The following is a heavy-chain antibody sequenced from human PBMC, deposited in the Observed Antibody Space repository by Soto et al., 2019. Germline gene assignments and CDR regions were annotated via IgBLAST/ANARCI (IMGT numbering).Heavy chain of an antibody. J-gene: IGHJ4*02. D-gene: IGHD6-13*01. CDR2: IYYTGST. CDR3: ARGMSTSWFPEQGGFDY. V-gene: IGHV4-31*03. CDR1: GGSISSEGYY. Sequence: QVQLQESGPGMVKPSQTLSLTCTVPGGSISSEGYYWNWIRQHPGKGLEWIGYIYYTGSTYYNPSLKSRVIMSVATSRSQFSLKLTSVTAADTAVYYCARGMSTSWFPEQGGFDYWGQGTLVTVSS.